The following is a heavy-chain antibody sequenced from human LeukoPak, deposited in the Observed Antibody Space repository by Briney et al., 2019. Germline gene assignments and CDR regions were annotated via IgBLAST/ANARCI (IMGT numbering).Heavy chain of an antibody. CDR3: ARDRHTMVRGVIITDFDY. V-gene: IGHV1-69*06. D-gene: IGHD3-10*01. CDR1: GGTFSSYA. Sequence: SVKVSCKASGGTFSSYAISWVRQAPGQGLEWMGGIIPIFGTANYAQKFQGRVTITADKSTSTAYMELSSLRSEDTAVYYCARDRHTMVRGVIITDFDYWGQGTLVTVSS. J-gene: IGHJ4*02. CDR2: IIPIFGTA.